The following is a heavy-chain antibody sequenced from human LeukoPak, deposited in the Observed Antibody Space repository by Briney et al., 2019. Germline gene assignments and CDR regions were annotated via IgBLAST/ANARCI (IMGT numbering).Heavy chain of an antibody. CDR3: AREGLRGAYYYYGMDV. D-gene: IGHD4-17*01. V-gene: IGHV1-69*13. Sequence: ASVKVSCKASGYTFTSYAISWVRQAPGQGLEWMGGIIPIFGTANYAQKFQGRVTITADESTSTAYMELSSLRSEDTAVYYCAREGLRGAYYYYGMDVWGQGTTVTVSS. J-gene: IGHJ6*02. CDR1: GYTFTSYA. CDR2: IIPIFGTA.